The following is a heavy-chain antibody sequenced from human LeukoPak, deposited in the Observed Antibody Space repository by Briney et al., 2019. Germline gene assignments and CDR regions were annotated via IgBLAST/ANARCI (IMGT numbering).Heavy chain of an antibody. D-gene: IGHD1-26*01. CDR3: ARNSGSYYINY. CDR2: IRYDGSNK. J-gene: IGHJ4*02. V-gene: IGHV3-30*02. CDR1: GFTFSSYG. Sequence: PGGSLRLSCAASGFTFSSYGMHWVRQAPGKGLEWVAFIRYDGSNKYYADSVKGRFTISRDNSKNTLYLQMNSLRAEDTAVYYCARNSGSYYINYWGQGTLVTVSS.